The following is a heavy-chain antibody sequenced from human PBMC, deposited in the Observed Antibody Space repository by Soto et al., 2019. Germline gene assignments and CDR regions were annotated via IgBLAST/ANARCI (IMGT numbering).Heavy chain of an antibody. CDR1: GFTFSSYA. Sequence: EVQLLESGGDLVQPGGSLRLSCAASGFTFSSYAMSWVRQAPGKGLEWVSGTSGSGSSTYYADSVKGRFTISRDNSKNTLYLQMNSLRAEDTAVYYCAKHPTTGTSRIHYWGQGTLVTVSS. V-gene: IGHV3-23*01. CDR3: AKHPTTGTSRIHY. CDR2: TSGSGSST. D-gene: IGHD4-17*01. J-gene: IGHJ4*02.